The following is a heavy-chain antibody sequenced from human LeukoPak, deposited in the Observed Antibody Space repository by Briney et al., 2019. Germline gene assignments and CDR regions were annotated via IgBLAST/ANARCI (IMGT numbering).Heavy chain of an antibody. J-gene: IGHJ6*02. CDR3: AGLGFSRRRRNYYYGMDV. V-gene: IGHV4-34*01. CDR2: INQRGST. CDR1: GRSFSGYY. Sequence: SESLSLARAVDGRSFSGYYWSWVRLPPGRGREWMGEINQRGSTNNNPPLKSRVTISVDTSKNQFSLKLSTVTAAATAVYYCAGLGFSRRRRNYYYGMDVWGQGTTVTVSS. D-gene: IGHD6-13*01.